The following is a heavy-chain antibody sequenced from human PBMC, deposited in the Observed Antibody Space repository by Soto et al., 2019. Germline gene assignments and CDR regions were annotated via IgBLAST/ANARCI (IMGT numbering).Heavy chain of an antibody. CDR1: GFTLNSFG. CDR2: LTSGGGT. D-gene: IGHD5-12*01. V-gene: IGHV3-23*01. J-gene: IGHJ4*02. Sequence: EVQLLESGGGLVQPGGPLGLSCEASGFTLNSFGIGWVAQAPGKGLEGVSPLTSGGGTHYADSVKGRFTISRENSKNTLYLQMNSLRAEDTAVYYCAKDGDLYSGYSDHWGQGTLVTGSS. CDR3: AKDGDLYSGYSDH.